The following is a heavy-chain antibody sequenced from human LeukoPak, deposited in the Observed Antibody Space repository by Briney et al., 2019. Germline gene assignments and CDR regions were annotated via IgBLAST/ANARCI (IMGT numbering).Heavy chain of an antibody. Sequence: GGSLRLSCAASGFTFSSYSMNWVRQAPGKGLEWVSSISSSSSYIYYADSVKGRFTISRDNAKNSLYLQMNSLRSEDTAVYYCARYSSGYRFDPWGQGTLVTVSS. D-gene: IGHD3-22*01. CDR3: ARYSSGYRFDP. J-gene: IGHJ5*02. CDR2: ISSSSSYI. CDR1: GFTFSSYS. V-gene: IGHV3-21*04.